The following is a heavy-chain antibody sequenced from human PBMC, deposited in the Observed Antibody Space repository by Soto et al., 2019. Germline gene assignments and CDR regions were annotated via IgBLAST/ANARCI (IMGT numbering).Heavy chain of an antibody. V-gene: IGHV4-39*01. CDR2: IYYSGST. Sequence: QLQLQESGPGLVKPSETLSLTCTVSGGSISSSSYYWGWIRQPPGKGLEWIGSIYYSGSTYYNPSLKSRVTISVDTSKNQFSLKLSSVTAADTAVYYCARRVYDILTGYSGYWYFDLWGRGTLVTVSS. CDR1: GGSISSSSYY. CDR3: ARRVYDILTGYSGYWYFDL. J-gene: IGHJ2*01. D-gene: IGHD3-9*01.